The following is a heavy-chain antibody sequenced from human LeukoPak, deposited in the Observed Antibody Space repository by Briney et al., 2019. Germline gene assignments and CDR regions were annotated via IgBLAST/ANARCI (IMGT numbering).Heavy chain of an antibody. CDR3: ARGPTTLAGLWFDW. J-gene: IGHJ4*02. D-gene: IGHD1-26*01. V-gene: IGHV4-61*08. CDR2: IYYSGST. Sequence: PSETLSLTCTVSGGSISSGGYYWSWIRQHPGKGLEWIGYIYYSGSTNYNPSLKSRVTISVDTSKNQFSLKLSSVTAADTAVYYCARGPTTLAGLWFDWWGQGTLVTVSS. CDR1: GGSISSGGYY.